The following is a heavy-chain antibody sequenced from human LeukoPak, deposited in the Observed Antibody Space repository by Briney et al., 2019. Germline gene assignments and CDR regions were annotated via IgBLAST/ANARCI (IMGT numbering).Heavy chain of an antibody. V-gene: IGHV3-53*01. D-gene: IGHD6-6*01. J-gene: IGHJ4*02. CDR3: ARLASRSY. CDR1: GFAVSTNF. Sequence: GGSLRLSCAVSGFAVSTNFMSWVRQAPGKGPEWVSIIYADGGTKYADSVKGRFTISRDTSKNTFSLQMNNLRAEDTAVYYCARLASRSYWGQGTLVAVSS. CDR2: IYADGGT.